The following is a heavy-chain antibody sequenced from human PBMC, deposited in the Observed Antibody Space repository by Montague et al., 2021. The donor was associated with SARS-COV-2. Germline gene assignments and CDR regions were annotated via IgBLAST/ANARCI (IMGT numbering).Heavy chain of an antibody. CDR2: LHYAGSA. CDR3: VATYNGNWYYFDY. Sequence: SETLSLTCSVSGGSFSSGASYWGWLRQAPGKGLEWIGDLHYAGSAYYNPSLRSRVTISADTSKNQFSLKLNSVTAADTAVYYCVATYNGNWYYFDYWGQGTLVTVSS. CDR1: GGSFSSGASY. V-gene: IGHV4-39*01. J-gene: IGHJ4*02. D-gene: IGHD6-13*01.